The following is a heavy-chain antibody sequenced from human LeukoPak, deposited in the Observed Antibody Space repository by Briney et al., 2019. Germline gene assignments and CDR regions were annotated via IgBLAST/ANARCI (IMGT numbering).Heavy chain of an antibody. V-gene: IGHV3-30*02. J-gene: IGHJ6*02. CDR3: TKASGRNLYGMDV. CDR2: IRSDGSKN. D-gene: IGHD3-10*01. CDR1: GFTFTNYG. Sequence: PGGSLRLSCVASGFTFTNYGMHWVRQAPGKGLEWVAFIRSDGSKNYYGDSVRGRFTISRDTSKNTLYLQMNTLRPEGTAVYYCTKASGRNLYGMDVWGQGTTVIVSS.